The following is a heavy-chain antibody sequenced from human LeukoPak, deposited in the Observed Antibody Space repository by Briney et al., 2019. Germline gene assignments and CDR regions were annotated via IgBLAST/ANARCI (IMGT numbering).Heavy chain of an antibody. CDR3: ARVFTPNLIFPRQKNAFDI. Sequence: GGSLRLSCAASRFTFSSYAMNWVRQAPGKGLEWVSAISGSGSSTYYADSVKGRFTISRDSSKNMVYLQMNSLRAEDTAVYYCARVFTPNLIFPRQKNAFDIWGQGTMVTVSS. CDR1: RFTFSSYA. D-gene: IGHD3-3*01. J-gene: IGHJ3*02. V-gene: IGHV3-23*01. CDR2: ISGSGSST.